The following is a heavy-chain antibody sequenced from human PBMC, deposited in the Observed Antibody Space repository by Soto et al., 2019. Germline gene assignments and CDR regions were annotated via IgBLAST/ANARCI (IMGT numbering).Heavy chain of an antibody. D-gene: IGHD2-8*01. V-gene: IGHV1-46*02. CDR1: GYTFNSYY. CDR2: INPSGGST. CDR3: ARAGLYCTNGVCAYGMDV. Sequence: GASLKVSCKASGYTFNSYYMHWVRQAPGQGLEWMGIINPSGGSTSYAQKFQGRVTMTRDTSTSTVYMELSSLRSEDTAVYYCARAGLYCTNGVCAYGMDVWGQGTTVTVSS. J-gene: IGHJ6*02.